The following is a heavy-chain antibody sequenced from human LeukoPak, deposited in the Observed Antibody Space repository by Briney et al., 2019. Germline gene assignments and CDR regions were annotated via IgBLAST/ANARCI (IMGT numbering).Heavy chain of an antibody. CDR1: GFTFSSYE. D-gene: IGHD3-9*01. J-gene: IGHJ6*03. Sequence: GGSLRLSCAASGFTFSSYEMNWVRQAPGKGLEWVSYISSSGSTINYADSVKGRFTISRDNAKNSLYLQMNSLRVEDTAAYYCARDLAYYDILTGPRNYMDVWGKGTTVTISS. CDR3: ARDLAYYDILTGPRNYMDV. CDR2: ISSSGSTI. V-gene: IGHV3-48*03.